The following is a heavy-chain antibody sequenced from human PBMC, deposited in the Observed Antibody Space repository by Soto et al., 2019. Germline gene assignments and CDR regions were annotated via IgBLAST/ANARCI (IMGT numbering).Heavy chain of an antibody. D-gene: IGHD3-16*02. Sequence: GESLKISCQGSGYNFASFWIGWVRQMPGRGLEWMGFIYPGDSDTRYSPSFQGQVTISADKSISTAYLQWSSLKASDTAIYYCARNGSIVARLRYFDPWGQGSQVA. CDR2: IYPGDSDT. J-gene: IGHJ5*02. V-gene: IGHV5-51*01. CDR1: GYNFASFW. CDR3: ARNGSIVARLRYFDP.